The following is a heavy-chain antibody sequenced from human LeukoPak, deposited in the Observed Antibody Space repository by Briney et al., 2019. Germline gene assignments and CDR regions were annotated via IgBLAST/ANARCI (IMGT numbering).Heavy chain of an antibody. CDR3: AKDPNYYDSSGYSSR. CDR1: GFTFSSYA. D-gene: IGHD3-22*01. V-gene: IGHV3-23*01. CDR2: LSGSGGGT. J-gene: IGHJ4*02. Sequence: GGSLRLSCAASGFTFSSYAMSWVRQAPGKGLEWVSALSGSGGGTYYADSVKGRFTISRDNSKNTLYLQMNSLRAEDTAVYYCAKDPNYYDSSGYSSRWGQGTLVTVSS.